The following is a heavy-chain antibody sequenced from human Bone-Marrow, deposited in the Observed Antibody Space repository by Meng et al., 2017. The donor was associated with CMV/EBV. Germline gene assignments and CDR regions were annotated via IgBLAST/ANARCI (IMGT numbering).Heavy chain of an antibody. CDR3: ANVLAVAGGAY. CDR2: ISSSSSTI. D-gene: IGHD6-19*01. Sequence: GESLKISCAASGFTFSSYSMNWVRQAPGKGLEWVSYISSSSSTIYYADSVKGRFTISRDNAKNSLYLQMNSLRAEDTAVYYCANVLAVAGGAYWGQGTLVPVSS. J-gene: IGHJ4*02. V-gene: IGHV3-48*04. CDR1: GFTFSSYS.